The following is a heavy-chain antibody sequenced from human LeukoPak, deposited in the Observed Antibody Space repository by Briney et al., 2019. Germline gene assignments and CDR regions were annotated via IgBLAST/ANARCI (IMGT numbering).Heavy chain of an antibody. CDR2: IYTSGST. CDR1: GGSISSYY. J-gene: IGHJ5*02. D-gene: IGHD3-9*01. V-gene: IGHV4-4*07. Sequence: SETLSLTCSVSGGSISSYYWSWIRQPAGKGLEWIGRIYTSGSTNYNPSLKSRVTMSVDTSKNQFSLKLSSVTAADTAVYYCAREIYDILTYNWFDPWGQGTLVTVSS. CDR3: AREIYDILTYNWFDP.